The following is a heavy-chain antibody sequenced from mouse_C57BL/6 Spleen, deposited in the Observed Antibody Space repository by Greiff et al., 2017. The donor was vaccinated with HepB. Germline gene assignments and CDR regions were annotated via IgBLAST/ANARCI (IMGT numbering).Heavy chain of an antibody. V-gene: IGHV1-54*01. CDR3: ARENAMDY. CDR2: INPGSGGT. CDR1: GYAFTNYL. Sequence: VQLQQSGAELVRPGTSVKVSCKASGYAFTNYLIEWVKQRPGQGLEWIGVINPGSGGTNYNEKFKGKATLTADKSSSTAYRQLSSLTSEDSAVYFCARENAMDYWGQGTSVTVSS. J-gene: IGHJ4*01.